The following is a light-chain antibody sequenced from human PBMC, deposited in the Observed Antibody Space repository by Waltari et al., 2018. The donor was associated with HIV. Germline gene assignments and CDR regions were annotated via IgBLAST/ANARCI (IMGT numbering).Light chain of an antibody. V-gene: IGLV2-14*01. CDR2: EFS. J-gene: IGLJ2*01. Sequence: QSALTQPASVAGAPGQSIPIPCTGPSSDVGGYTYVSWYQTHQGKAPKHMIYEFSNRPSGVSNRFSGSKSGNTASLTISGLQAEDEADYYCSSYTSSSVLFGGGTKVTVL. CDR3: SSYTSSSVL. CDR1: SSDVGGYTY.